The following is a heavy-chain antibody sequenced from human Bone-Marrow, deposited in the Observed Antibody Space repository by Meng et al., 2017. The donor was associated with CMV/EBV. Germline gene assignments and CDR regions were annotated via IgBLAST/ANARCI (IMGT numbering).Heavy chain of an antibody. CDR2: INHSGST. CDR3: ARGVTTYYFDY. CDR1: GFTFSSYW. J-gene: IGHJ4*02. D-gene: IGHD4-17*01. Sequence: GSLRLSCAASGFTFSSYWMSWVRQPPGKGLEWIGEINHSGSTNYNPSLKSRVTISVDTSKNQFSLKLSSVTAADTAVYYCARGVTTYYFDYWGQGTLVTVSS. V-gene: IGHV4-34*01.